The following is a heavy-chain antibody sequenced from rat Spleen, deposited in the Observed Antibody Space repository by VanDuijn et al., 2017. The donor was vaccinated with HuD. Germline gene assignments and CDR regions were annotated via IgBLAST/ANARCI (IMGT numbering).Heavy chain of an antibody. Sequence: EVQLVESDGGLVQPGRSLKLSCAASGFTFSDYYMAWVRQAPTKGLEWVATISYDGSSTYYRDSVKGRFTISRDNAKSTLYLQMYSLRSEDTATYYCAREGWYFDFWGPGTMVTVSS. V-gene: IGHV5-29*01. CDR2: ISYDGSST. CDR3: AREGWYFDF. J-gene: IGHJ1*01. CDR1: GFTFSDYY. D-gene: IGHD1-11*01.